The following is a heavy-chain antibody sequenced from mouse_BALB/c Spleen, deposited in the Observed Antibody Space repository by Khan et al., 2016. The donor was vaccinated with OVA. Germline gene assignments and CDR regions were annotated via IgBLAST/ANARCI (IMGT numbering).Heavy chain of an antibody. CDR3: AKFTPDYYSMDY. V-gene: IGHV2-3*01. Sequence: QVQLKESGPGLVAPSQSLSITCTVSGFSLNSYGVNWVRQPPGKGLEWLGVIWGDGSTNYLSALKPRVIISKDNSKSQVFLKLNSLQIDDTATYYCAKFTPDYYSMDYWGQGTSVTVSS. CDR1: GFSLNSYG. D-gene: IGHD1-1*01. J-gene: IGHJ4*01. CDR2: IWGDGST.